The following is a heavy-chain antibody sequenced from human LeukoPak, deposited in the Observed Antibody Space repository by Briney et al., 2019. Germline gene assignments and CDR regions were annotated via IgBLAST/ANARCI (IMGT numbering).Heavy chain of an antibody. V-gene: IGHV3-30*04. J-gene: IGHJ4*02. CDR2: VSSDGNNK. Sequence: PGGSLRLSCAASGFPFNTYPMHWVRQAPGKGLEWVTLVSSDGNNKYYADSVKGRFTISRDNSKNRLYLQVDSLRSEDTAMYYCARGGYIDALNCWGRGTLVTVSS. CDR3: ARGGYIDALNC. CDR1: GFPFNTYP. D-gene: IGHD5-24*01.